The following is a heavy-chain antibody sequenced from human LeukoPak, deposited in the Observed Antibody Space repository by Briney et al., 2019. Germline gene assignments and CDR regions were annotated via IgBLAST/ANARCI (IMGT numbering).Heavy chain of an antibody. CDR2: ISWNSGSI. D-gene: IGHD5-12*01. CDR1: GFTFDDYA. J-gene: IGHJ4*02. CDR3: AKAAPYSGYDTFFDY. Sequence: PGGSLRLSCAASGFTFDDYAMHWVRQGPGKGLEWVSGISWNSGSIGYADSVKGRFTISRDNSKNSLYLQMNSLRTEDTALYYCAKAAPYSGYDTFFDYWGQGTLVTVSS. V-gene: IGHV3-9*01.